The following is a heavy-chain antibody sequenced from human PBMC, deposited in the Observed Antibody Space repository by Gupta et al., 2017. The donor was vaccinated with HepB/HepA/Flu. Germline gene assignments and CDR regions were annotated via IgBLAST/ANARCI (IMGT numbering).Heavy chain of an antibody. CDR3: ARDLGTGRNPFYYYGMDV. Sequence: QVQLEESGGGAVQPGRSLRLPCAASGFTLRRYAMHWVRQAPGKGLEWVAVIWDDGSNKYYGDSVKGRFTISRDNSKNTLDLQMNSLRAEDTAVYYCARDLGTGRNPFYYYGMDVWGRGTTVTVSS. CDR2: IWDDGSNK. D-gene: IGHD1-1*01. J-gene: IGHJ6*02. V-gene: IGHV3-33*01. CDR1: GFTLRRYA.